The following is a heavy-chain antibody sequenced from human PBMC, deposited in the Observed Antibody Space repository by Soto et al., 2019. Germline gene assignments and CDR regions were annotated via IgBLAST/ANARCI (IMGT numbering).Heavy chain of an antibody. D-gene: IGHD3-3*01. CDR3: ARDAPPPELRFLEWHNYDYNGMAV. Sequence: QVQVVQSGDEVKETGASVRVSCKTSGYSFTAYGISWVRQAPGQGLEWMGWISCYNGKTKYAQKVQGRVTMTTDTSTSTVYMEVRSLRSDDTAIYYCARDAPPPELRFLEWHNYDYNGMAVWGQGTTVTVSS. CDR2: ISCYNGKT. CDR1: GYSFTAYG. J-gene: IGHJ6*02. V-gene: IGHV1-18*01.